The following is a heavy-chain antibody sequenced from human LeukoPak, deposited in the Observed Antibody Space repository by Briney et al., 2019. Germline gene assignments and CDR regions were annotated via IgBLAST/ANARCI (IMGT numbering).Heavy chain of an antibody. V-gene: IGHV4-34*01. CDR1: GGSFSGYY. J-gene: IGHJ2*01. D-gene: IGHD3-10*01. CDR3: ARPMVRGAPHIYWHFDL. CDR2: INHGGST. Sequence: SETLSLTCAVYGGSFSGYYWTWIRQPPGKGLEWIGEINHGGSTNYNPSLKSRVTISVDTSKNQFSLKLSSVTAADTAVYYCARPMVRGAPHIYWHFDLWGRGTLVTVSP.